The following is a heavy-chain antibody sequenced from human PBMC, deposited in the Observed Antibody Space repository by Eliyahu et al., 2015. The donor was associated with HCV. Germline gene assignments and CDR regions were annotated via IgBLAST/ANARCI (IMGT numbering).Heavy chain of an antibody. CDR1: GXTFSSYA. Sequence: EVQLLESGGGWVQPGGSLRLSCAASGXTFSSYAXSWVRQGPGKGLEWVSAISGSGGSTYYADSVKGRFTTSRDNSKNTLYLQMNSLRAEDTAVYYCAKDGVVTSFDYWGQGTLVTVSS. D-gene: IGHD3-3*01. V-gene: IGHV3-23*01. CDR2: ISGSGGST. CDR3: AKDGVVTSFDY. J-gene: IGHJ4*02.